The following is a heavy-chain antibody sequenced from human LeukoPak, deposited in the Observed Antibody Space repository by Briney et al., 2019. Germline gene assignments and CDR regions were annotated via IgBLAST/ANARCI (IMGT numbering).Heavy chain of an antibody. V-gene: IGHV5-51*01. Sequence: GESLKISCKGSGYSFTDFWIAWVRQMPGKGLEWMGIIYPGDSDTRYSPSLQGQVTISADKSISTAYLQWNSLKASDTAMYYCARHGVGTSWFGFDSWGQGILVTVSS. CDR1: GYSFTDFW. CDR2: IYPGDSDT. CDR3: ARHGVGTSWFGFDS. J-gene: IGHJ4*02. D-gene: IGHD6-13*01.